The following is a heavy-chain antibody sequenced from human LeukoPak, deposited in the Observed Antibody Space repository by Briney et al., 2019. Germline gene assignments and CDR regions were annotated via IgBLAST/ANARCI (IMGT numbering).Heavy chain of an antibody. CDR2: ISGSGGST. CDR3: VRGLISAAGTFDY. V-gene: IGHV3-23*01. J-gene: IGHJ4*02. D-gene: IGHD6-13*01. Sequence: GGSLRLSCAASGFTFSSYAMSWVRQAPGKGLEWVSAISGSGGSTYHADSVKGRFTISRDNSKNTLYLQMNSLREEDTAVYYCVRGLISAAGTFDYWGQGTLVTVSS. CDR1: GFTFSSYA.